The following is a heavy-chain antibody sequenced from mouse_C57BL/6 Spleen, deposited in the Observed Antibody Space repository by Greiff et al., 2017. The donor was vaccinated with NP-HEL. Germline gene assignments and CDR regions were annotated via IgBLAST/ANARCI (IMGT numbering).Heavy chain of an antibody. V-gene: IGHV1-76*01. CDR2: IYPGSGNT. Sequence: QVQLQQSGAELVRPGASVKLSCKASGYTFTDYYINWVKQRPGQGLEWIARIYPGSGNTYYNEKFKGKATLTAEKSSSTAYMQLSSLTSEDSAVYFCAREGGLRGYFDYWGQGTTLTVSS. CDR3: AREGGLRGYFDY. D-gene: IGHD2-4*01. J-gene: IGHJ2*01. CDR1: GYTFTDYY.